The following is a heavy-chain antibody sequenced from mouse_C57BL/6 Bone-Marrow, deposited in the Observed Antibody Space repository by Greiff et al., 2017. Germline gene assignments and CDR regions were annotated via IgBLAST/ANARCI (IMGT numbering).Heavy chain of an antibody. J-gene: IGHJ4*01. D-gene: IGHD2-4*01. Sequence: EVQLQQSGPELVKPGASVKISCKASGYSFTDYNMNWVKQSNGKSLEWIGVLNPNYGTPSYNQKFKGKATLTVDQSSSTAYMQLNSLTSEDSAVYYGARGYDYDYAMDYWGQGTSVTVSS. CDR3: ARGYDYDYAMDY. CDR1: GYSFTDYN. V-gene: IGHV1-39*01. CDR2: LNPNYGTP.